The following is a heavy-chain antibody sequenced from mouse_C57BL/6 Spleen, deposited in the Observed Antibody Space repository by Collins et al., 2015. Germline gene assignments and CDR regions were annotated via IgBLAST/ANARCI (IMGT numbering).Heavy chain of an antibody. Sequence: DVQLQESGPGLVKPSQSLSLTCSVTGYSITSGYYWNWIRQFPGNKLEWMGYISYDGSNNYNPSLKNRISITRDTSKNQFFLKLNSVTTEDTATYYCARVVYGSYYAMDYWGQGTSVTVSS. CDR1: GYSITSGYY. V-gene: IGHV3-6*01. CDR3: ARVVYGSYYAMDY. D-gene: IGHD2-2*01. CDR2: ISYDGSN. J-gene: IGHJ4*01.